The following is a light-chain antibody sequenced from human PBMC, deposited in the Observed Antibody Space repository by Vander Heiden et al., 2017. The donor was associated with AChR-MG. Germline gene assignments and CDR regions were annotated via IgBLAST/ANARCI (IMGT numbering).Light chain of an antibody. CDR3: QQYDKWPIT. Sequence: EIVMTQSPGTLSVSPGERATLSCRASQSLSSNLAWYQQNPGQAPRLLIYGASTRATGIPARFSGSGSATEFTLTISSLQSEDFAVYYCQQYDKWPITFGQGTRLEIK. J-gene: IGKJ5*01. V-gene: IGKV3-15*01. CDR2: GAS. CDR1: QSLSSN.